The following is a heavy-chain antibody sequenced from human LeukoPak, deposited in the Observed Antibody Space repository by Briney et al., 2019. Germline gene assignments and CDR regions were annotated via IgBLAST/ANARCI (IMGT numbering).Heavy chain of an antibody. Sequence: QPGGSLRLSCAASGFTFSSYWMHWVRQAPGKGLVWVSRINTDGSSTSYADSVKGRFTISRDNAKNTLYLQMNSLRAEDTAVYYCARDEFSSADCSSTSCYSRYYMDVWGKGTTVTVSS. J-gene: IGHJ6*03. CDR3: ARDEFSSADCSSTSCYSRYYMDV. D-gene: IGHD2-2*02. V-gene: IGHV3-74*01. CDR1: GFTFSSYW. CDR2: INTDGSST.